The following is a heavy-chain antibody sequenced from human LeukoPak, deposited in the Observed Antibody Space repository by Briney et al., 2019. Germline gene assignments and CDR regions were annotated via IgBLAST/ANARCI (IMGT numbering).Heavy chain of an antibody. Sequence: VASVKVSCKASGGTFSSYAISWVRQAPGQGLEWMGGIIPIFGTANYAQKFQGRVTITADESTSTAYMELSSLRSEDTAVYYCAREVAQRLYGSGSYYPDYWGQGTLVTVSS. D-gene: IGHD3-10*01. CDR2: IIPIFGTA. V-gene: IGHV1-69*13. J-gene: IGHJ4*02. CDR1: GGTFSSYA. CDR3: AREVAQRLYGSGSYYPDY.